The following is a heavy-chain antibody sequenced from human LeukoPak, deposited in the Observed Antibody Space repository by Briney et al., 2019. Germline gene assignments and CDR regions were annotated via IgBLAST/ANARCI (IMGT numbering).Heavy chain of an antibody. J-gene: IGHJ5*02. V-gene: IGHV1-8*01. Sequence: ASVKVSCKASGYTFTSYDINWVRQATGQGLEWMGWMNPNSGNTGYAQKFQGRVTMTRNTSISTAYMELSSLRSEDTAVYYCARGYVPRGLRDPFIFGVVSSNWFDPWGQGTLVTVSS. D-gene: IGHD3-3*01. CDR2: MNPNSGNT. CDR1: GYTFTSYD. CDR3: ARGYVPRGLRDPFIFGVVSSNWFDP.